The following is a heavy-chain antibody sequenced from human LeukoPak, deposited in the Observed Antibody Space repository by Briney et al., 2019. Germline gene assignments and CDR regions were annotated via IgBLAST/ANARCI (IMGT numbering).Heavy chain of an antibody. CDR3: AREADYSNHGALYDY. J-gene: IGHJ4*02. V-gene: IGHV5-51*01. CDR2: IYPGDSDT. CDR1: GYSFSTYF. Sequence: GESLKISCKGSGYSFSTYFIGWVRQMPGKGLEWMGIIYPGDSDTRYSPSFQGQVTISADKSISTAYLQWSSLKASDTAMYSCAREADYSNHGALYDYWGQGTLVNVSS. D-gene: IGHD4-11*01.